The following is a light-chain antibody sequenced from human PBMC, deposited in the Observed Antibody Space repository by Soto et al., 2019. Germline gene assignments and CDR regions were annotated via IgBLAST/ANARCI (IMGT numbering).Light chain of an antibody. CDR1: RSFASSY. V-gene: IGKV3-20*01. CDR3: QHYDSSPPYT. Sequence: EIVLTQSPVTLFLSPGERATLSCRASRSFASSYLGWYQQKPGQAPRLLIYAASTRATGIPDRFSGSGSAIDFTLTISRLEPEDSAVYYCQHYDSSPPYTFGQGTKLEIK. J-gene: IGKJ2*01. CDR2: AAS.